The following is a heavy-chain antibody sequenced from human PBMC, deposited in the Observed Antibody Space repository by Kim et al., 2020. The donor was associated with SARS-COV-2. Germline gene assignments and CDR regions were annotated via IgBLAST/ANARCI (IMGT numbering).Heavy chain of an antibody. V-gene: IGHV3-21*01. CDR1: GFTFSSYS. CDR2: ISSSSSYI. CDR3: ASDLPGLSGGSCYSGTACWVDP. D-gene: IGHD2-15*01. Sequence: GGSLRLSCAASGFTFSSYSMNWVRQAPGRGLEWVSSISSSSSYIYYADSVKGRFTVSRDNAKNSLYLQMNSLRAEDTAVYYCASDLPGLSGGSCYSGTACWVDPCGQGTLLIVSS. J-gene: IGHJ5*02.